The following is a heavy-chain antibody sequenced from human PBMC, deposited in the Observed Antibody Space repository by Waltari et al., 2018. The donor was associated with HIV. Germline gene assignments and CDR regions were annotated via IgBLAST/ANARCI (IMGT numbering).Heavy chain of an antibody. CDR2: MNPNSGNT. Sequence: QVHLVQSGPEVKRPGASVKISCKAYGSTFINFDVNWVRQAAGPGPEWLGWMNPNSGNTASLYIFEDRVTMTRDVSTDSAYMEMSGLTPEDTAIYYCARNSSGKGNRYFYYGLDVWGQGTPVTV. D-gene: IGHD3-22*01. CDR1: GSTFINFD. CDR3: ARNSSGKGNRYFYYGLDV. V-gene: IGHV1-8*02. J-gene: IGHJ6*02.